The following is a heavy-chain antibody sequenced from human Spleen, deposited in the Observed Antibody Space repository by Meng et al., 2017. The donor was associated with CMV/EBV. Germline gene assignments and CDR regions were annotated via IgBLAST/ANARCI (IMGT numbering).Heavy chain of an antibody. CDR2: VNPNNGAT. J-gene: IGHJ5*02. D-gene: IGHD3-3*01. V-gene: IGHV1-2*02. Sequence: ASVKVSCKASGYTFTDYYMYWVRQAPGQGLKWMGWVNPNNGATNYAQKFQGRVTMTRDTSISTAYMELSRLTSDDTAVYYCARESVDYDFWSGDGFDPWGQGTLVTVSS. CDR3: ARESVDYDFWSGDGFDP. CDR1: GYTFTDYY.